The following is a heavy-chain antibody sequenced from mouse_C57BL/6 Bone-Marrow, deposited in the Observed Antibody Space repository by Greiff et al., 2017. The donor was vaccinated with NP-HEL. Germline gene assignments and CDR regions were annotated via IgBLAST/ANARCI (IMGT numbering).Heavy chain of an antibody. V-gene: IGHV3-1*01. D-gene: IGHD2-4*01. CDR3: ARDRGLRLFAY. Sequence: EVQLVESGPGMVKPSQSLSLTCTVTGYSITSGYDWHWIRHFPGNKLEWMGYISYSGSPNYNPSLKSRISITHDTSKNHFFLKLNSVTTEDTATYYCARDRGLRLFAYWGQGTLVTVSA. J-gene: IGHJ3*01. CDR2: ISYSGSP. CDR1: GYSITSGYD.